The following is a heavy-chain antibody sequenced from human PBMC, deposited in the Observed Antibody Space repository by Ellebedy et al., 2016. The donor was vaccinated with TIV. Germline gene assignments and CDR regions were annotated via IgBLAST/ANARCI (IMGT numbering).Heavy chain of an antibody. CDR2: ISWNSGTI. V-gene: IGHV3-9*01. Sequence: PGGSLRLSCAASGFTFDDYAMHWVRQAPGKGLEWVSGISWNSGTIDYADSVKGRFTISRDNAKNCLYLQMNSLRAEDTALYYCSKGPTSMITRGWFDPWGQGTLVTVSS. J-gene: IGHJ5*02. CDR3: SKGPTSMITRGWFDP. CDR1: GFTFDDYA. D-gene: IGHD3-16*01.